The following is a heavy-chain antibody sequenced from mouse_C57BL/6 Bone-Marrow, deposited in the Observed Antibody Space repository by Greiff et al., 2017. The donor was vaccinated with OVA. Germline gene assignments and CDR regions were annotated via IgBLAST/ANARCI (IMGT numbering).Heavy chain of an antibody. D-gene: IGHD1-1*01. Sequence: EVQRVESGGGLVQPKGSLKLSCAASGFSFNTYAMNWVSQAPGKGLEWVARIRSKSNNYATYYAETVKDKFTISRDDTGNMLYLQMNNLKTEDTAIYYCERHRDYGSIYYYAMDYWGQGTSVTVSS. CDR2: IRSKSNNYAT. J-gene: IGHJ4*01. V-gene: IGHV10-1*01. CDR3: ERHRDYGSIYYYAMDY. CDR1: GFSFNTYA.